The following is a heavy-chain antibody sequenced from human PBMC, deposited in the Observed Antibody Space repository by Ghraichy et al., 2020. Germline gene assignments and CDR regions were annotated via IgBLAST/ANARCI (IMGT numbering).Heavy chain of an antibody. D-gene: IGHD6-13*01. J-gene: IGHJ6*02. V-gene: IGHV4-34*01. Sequence: SETLSLTCAVYGGSFSGYYWSWIRQPPGKGLEWIGEINHSGSTNYNPSLKSRVTISVDTSKNQFSLKLSSVTAADTAVYYCARGVIAAARPGYYYYYGMDVWGQGTTVTVSS. CDR3: ARGVIAAARPGYYYYYGMDV. CDR1: GGSFSGYY. CDR2: INHSGST.